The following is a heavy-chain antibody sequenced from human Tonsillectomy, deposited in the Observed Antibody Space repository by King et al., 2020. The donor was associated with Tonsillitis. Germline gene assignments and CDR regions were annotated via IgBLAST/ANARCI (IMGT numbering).Heavy chain of an antibody. Sequence: QLVQSGAEVKKPGASVKVSCKASGCTFTSYGISWVRQAPGQGLEWMGWISAYNGHTSYAQKLQGRVTMTTDTSTSTAYMELRSLRSDDTAVYYCARDRASGDYDGRDYWGQGTLVTVSS. CDR1: GCTFTSYG. J-gene: IGHJ4*02. CDR3: ARDRASGDYDGRDY. V-gene: IGHV1-18*01. D-gene: IGHD4-17*01. CDR2: ISAYNGHT.